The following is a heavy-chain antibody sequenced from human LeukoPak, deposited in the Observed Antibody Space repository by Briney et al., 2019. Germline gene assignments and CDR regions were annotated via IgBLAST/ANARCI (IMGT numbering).Heavy chain of an antibody. CDR3: TTDWARYCSSTSCVDP. Sequence: GGSLRLSCAASGFTFSNAWMSWVRQAPGKGLEWVGRIKSKTDGGTTDHAAPVKGRFTISRDDSKNTLYLQMNSPKTEDTAVYYCTTDWARYCSSTSCVDPWGQGTLVTVSS. J-gene: IGHJ5*02. CDR1: GFTFSNAW. CDR2: IKSKTDGGTT. D-gene: IGHD2-2*01. V-gene: IGHV3-15*01.